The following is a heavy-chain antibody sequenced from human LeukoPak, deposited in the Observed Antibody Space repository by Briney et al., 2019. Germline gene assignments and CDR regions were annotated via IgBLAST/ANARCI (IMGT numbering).Heavy chain of an antibody. CDR1: GFTFSTSS. Sequence: GSLRLSCAASGFTFSTSSMSWVRQAPGKGLEWVSSISSSSSYIYYADSVKGRFTISRDNAKNSLYLQMNSLRAEDTAVYYCAELGITMIGGVWGKGTTVTISS. CDR2: ISSSSSYI. CDR3: AELGITMIGGV. V-gene: IGHV3-21*01. J-gene: IGHJ6*04. D-gene: IGHD3-10*02.